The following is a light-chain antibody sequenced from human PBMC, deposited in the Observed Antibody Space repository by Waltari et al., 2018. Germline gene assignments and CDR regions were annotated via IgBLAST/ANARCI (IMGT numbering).Light chain of an antibody. V-gene: IGLV1-47*01. CDR2: RHN. Sequence: QSVLTQPPSASGTPRQTVTIPCSGSSSNIGINYVYWYQQFPGTAPKLLIYRHNPRPPGLPVRISGSKSGTAAALAISGLRAEDAADYYCAAWDDSVSGWVFGGGTKLTVL. CDR3: AAWDDSVSGWV. J-gene: IGLJ3*02. CDR1: SSNIGINY.